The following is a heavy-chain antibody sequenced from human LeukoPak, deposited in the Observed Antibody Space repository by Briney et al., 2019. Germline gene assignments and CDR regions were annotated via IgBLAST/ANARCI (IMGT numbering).Heavy chain of an antibody. D-gene: IGHD1-26*01. Sequence: SETLSLTCAVYGASFSTYYWSWIRQPPGKRLEWIGEINHSGGTNYNPSLKSRVTISVDTSKNQFSLKLSSVTAADTAVYYCARGREWEPKVFDYWGQGTLVTVSS. CDR2: INHSGGT. V-gene: IGHV4-34*01. J-gene: IGHJ4*02. CDR3: ARGREWEPKVFDY. CDR1: GASFSTYY.